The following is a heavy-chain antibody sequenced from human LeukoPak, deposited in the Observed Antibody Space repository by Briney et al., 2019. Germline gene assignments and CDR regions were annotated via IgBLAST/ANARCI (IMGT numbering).Heavy chain of an antibody. J-gene: IGHJ4*02. CDR3: AKDGIRDGYNTDY. D-gene: IGHD5-24*01. V-gene: IGHV3-23*01. Sequence: GGSLRLSCAASGFTFSSYAMSWVRQAPGKGLEWVSAISGSGGSTYYADSVKGRFTISRDNSKNTLYLQMNSLRAKDTAVYYCAKDGIRDGYNTDYWGQGTLVTVSS. CDR1: GFTFSSYA. CDR2: ISGSGGST.